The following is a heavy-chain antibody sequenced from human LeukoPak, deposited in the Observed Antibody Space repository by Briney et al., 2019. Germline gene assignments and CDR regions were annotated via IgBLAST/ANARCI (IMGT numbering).Heavy chain of an antibody. CDR2: MNPNSGNT. D-gene: IGHD6-13*01. CDR1: GYTFTSYY. V-gene: IGHV1-8*02. CDR3: ARFTAAGTVF. J-gene: IGHJ4*02. Sequence: PGASVKVSCKASGYTFTSYYMHWVRQAPGQGLEWMGWMNPNSGNTGYAQKFQGRVTMTRNTSIGTAYMELSSLRSEDTAVYYCARFTAAGTVFWGQGTLVTVSS.